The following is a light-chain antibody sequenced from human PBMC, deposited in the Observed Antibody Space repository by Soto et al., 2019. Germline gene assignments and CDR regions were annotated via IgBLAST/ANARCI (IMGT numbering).Light chain of an antibody. V-gene: IGLV1-51*01. CDR3: GTWDSGLSAAV. Sequence: QSVLTQPPSVSAAAGQKVTISCSGSSSNIENNYVSWYQQLPGTAPKLLIYDNNKRPSGIPDRFSGSKSGASATLGITGLQTGDEADYYCGTWDSGLSAAVFGGGTQLTVL. CDR1: SSNIENNY. CDR2: DNN. J-gene: IGLJ7*01.